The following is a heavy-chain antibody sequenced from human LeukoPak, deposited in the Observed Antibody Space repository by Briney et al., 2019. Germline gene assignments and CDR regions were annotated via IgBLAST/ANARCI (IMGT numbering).Heavy chain of an antibody. CDR1: GYTFTSYD. D-gene: IGHD7-27*01. CDR3: ARGPPNWGYDY. V-gene: IGHV1-8*01. Sequence: GASVKVSCKASGYTFTSYDINWVRQATGQGPEWMGWMSSNSGDTGYAQNFQARVTMTRDTSISTAYMELSSLRSEDTAVYYCARGPPNWGYDYWGQGTLVTVSS. J-gene: IGHJ4*02. CDR2: MSSNSGDT.